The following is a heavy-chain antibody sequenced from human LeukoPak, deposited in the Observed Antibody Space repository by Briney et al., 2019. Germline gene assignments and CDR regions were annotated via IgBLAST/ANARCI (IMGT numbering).Heavy chain of an antibody. Sequence: QAGGSLRLSCAASGFTFSSYWMSWVRQAPGKGLEWVANIKQDGSEKYYVDSVKGRFTISRDNAKNSLFLQMSSLRVEDTAIYYCARDYVWGSSESDYWGQGTLVTVSS. CDR2: IKQDGSEK. J-gene: IGHJ4*02. D-gene: IGHD7-27*01. V-gene: IGHV3-7*01. CDR1: GFTFSSYW. CDR3: ARDYVWGSSESDY.